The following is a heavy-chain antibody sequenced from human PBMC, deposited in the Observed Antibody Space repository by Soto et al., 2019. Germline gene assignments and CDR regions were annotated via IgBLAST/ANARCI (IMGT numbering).Heavy chain of an antibody. J-gene: IGHJ4*02. CDR1: GFTFSSYG. CDR2: ISYDGSNK. CDR3: AKVGGTSSGWTYYFDY. D-gene: IGHD6-19*01. V-gene: IGHV3-30*18. Sequence: QVQLVESGGGVVQPGRSLRLSCAASGFTFSSYGMHWVRQAPGKGLEWVAVISYDGSNKYYADSVKGRFTISRDNSKNTLYLQMNSLRAEDTAVYYCAKVGGTSSGWTYYFDYWGQGTLVTVSS.